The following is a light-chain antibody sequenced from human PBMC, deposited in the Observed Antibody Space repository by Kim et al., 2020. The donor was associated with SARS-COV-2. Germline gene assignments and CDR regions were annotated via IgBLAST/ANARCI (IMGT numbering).Light chain of an antibody. CDR1: DLGDRY. J-gene: IGLJ2*01. CDR3: QAWDSSII. CDR2: QDN. Sequence: SYELTQPPSVSVSPGQTASISCSGDDLGDRYVSWYQQKPGQSPVMVIHQDNKRPSGIPERFSGSNSGNTATLTISGTQAMDEADYYCQAWDSSIIFGGGTQLTVL. V-gene: IGLV3-1*01.